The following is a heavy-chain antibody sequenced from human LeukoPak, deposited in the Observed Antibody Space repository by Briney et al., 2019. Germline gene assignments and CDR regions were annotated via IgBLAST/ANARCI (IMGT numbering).Heavy chain of an antibody. D-gene: IGHD3-3*01. CDR2: IYHSGST. V-gene: IGHV4-38-2*02. J-gene: IGHJ4*02. Sequence: PSETLSLTCTVSGYSISSGYYWGWIRQPPGKGLEWIGSIYHSGSTYYNPSLKSRVTISVDTSKNQFSLKLSSVTAADTAVYYCARGDYDFWSGYYSPFDYWGQGTLVTVSS. CDR1: GYSISSGYY. CDR3: ARGDYDFWSGYYSPFDY.